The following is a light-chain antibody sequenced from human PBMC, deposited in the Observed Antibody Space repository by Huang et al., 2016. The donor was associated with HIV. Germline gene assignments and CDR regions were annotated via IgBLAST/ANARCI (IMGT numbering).Light chain of an antibody. Sequence: DIQMTQSPSSLSVSLGDRVTITCRASQSIDIYLNWYQQKPGKAPKLLISAASNLHSGVPSKFSGSGAGTEFTLTISNLQTEDFATYLCQQSYSTPRTFGQGTKLEIK. CDR3: QQSYSTPRT. V-gene: IGKV1-39*01. J-gene: IGKJ2*01. CDR1: QSIDIY. CDR2: AAS.